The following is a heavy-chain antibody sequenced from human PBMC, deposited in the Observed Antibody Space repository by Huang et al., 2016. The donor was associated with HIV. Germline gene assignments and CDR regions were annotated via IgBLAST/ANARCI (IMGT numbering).Heavy chain of an antibody. CDR1: GFTFSIYW. CDR2: IKHEGGEE. J-gene: IGHJ4*02. Sequence: EVQLVESGGGLVQPGGSLRLSCAASGFTFSIYWMSWVRQAPGKGLEGVANIKHEGGEEHYVDAVKGRFTNSRDNAKNAVYLQMNSLRAEDTAVYYCARVGGSHSPLGYWGQGTLVTVSS. CDR3: ARVGGSHSPLGY. V-gene: IGHV3-7*01. D-gene: IGHD2-15*01.